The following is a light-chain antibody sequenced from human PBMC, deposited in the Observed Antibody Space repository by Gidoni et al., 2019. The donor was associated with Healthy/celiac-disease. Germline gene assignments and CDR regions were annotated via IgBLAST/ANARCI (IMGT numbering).Light chain of an antibody. CDR1: QSVSSN. J-gene: IGKJ1*01. CDR2: GAS. CDR3: QQYNTWPPWT. Sequence: EIVMTQSPATLSVSPGERATLSCRASQSVSSNLAWYQQKPGQAPRLLIYGASTRATGIPARFSGSVSGTEFPLTLSSLQSEDFAVYSCQQYNTWPPWTFGQXTKVEIK. V-gene: IGKV3-15*01.